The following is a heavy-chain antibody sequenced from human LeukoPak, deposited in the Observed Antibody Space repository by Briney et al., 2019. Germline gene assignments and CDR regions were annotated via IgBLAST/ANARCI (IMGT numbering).Heavy chain of an antibody. J-gene: IGHJ4*02. V-gene: IGHV1-8*03. CDR1: GYSFTSYY. D-gene: IGHD2-15*01. Sequence: HRASVKVSCKASGYSFTSYYMHWVRQATGQGLEWMGWMNPNSGNTGYAQKFQGRVTITRNTSISTAYMELSSLRSEDTAVYYCARGGAGVVVVPYFDYWGQGTLVTVSS. CDR2: MNPNSGNT. CDR3: ARGGAGVVVVPYFDY.